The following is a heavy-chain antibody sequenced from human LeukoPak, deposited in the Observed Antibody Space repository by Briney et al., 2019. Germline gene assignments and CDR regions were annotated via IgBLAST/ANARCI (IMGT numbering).Heavy chain of an antibody. V-gene: IGHV3-23*01. CDR3: AKVWTAYSDDYFDF. D-gene: IGHD3/OR15-3a*01. CDR1: GFTFSSYG. CDR2: ISGSGGST. J-gene: IGHJ4*02. Sequence: GGSLRLSCAASGFTFSSYGMSRVRQATGKGLECVSSISGSGGSTNHADSVKGRFTISRDNSKNTLYLQMNSLRAEDTAVYYCAKVWTAYSDDYFDFWGQETLVTVSS.